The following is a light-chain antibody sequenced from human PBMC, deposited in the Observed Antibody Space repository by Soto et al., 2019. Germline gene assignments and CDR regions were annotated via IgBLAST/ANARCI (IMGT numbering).Light chain of an antibody. CDR1: RSDVGSYNL. J-gene: IGLJ7*01. CDR3: CSYAGSRV. Sequence: QSVLTQPASVSGSPGQSITISCTETRSDVGSYNLVSWYQQHPGKAPKLMIYEGSKRPSGVSNRFSGSKSGNTASLTISGLQAEDEADYYCCSYAGSRVFGGGTQLTVL. CDR2: EGS. V-gene: IGLV2-23*01.